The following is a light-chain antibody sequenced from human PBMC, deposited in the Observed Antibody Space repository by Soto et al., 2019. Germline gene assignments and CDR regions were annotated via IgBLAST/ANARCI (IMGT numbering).Light chain of an antibody. CDR2: EVS. Sequence: QSVLTQPASVSGSPGQSITISCTGTSSDVGGYNYVSWYQQHPGKAPKLMIYEVSNRPSGVSNRFSGSKSGHTASLTISGLQSEDEADYFCCSYAGSSTYVFGTGTKVTVL. V-gene: IGLV2-14*01. CDR1: SSDVGGYNY. CDR3: CSYAGSSTYV. J-gene: IGLJ1*01.